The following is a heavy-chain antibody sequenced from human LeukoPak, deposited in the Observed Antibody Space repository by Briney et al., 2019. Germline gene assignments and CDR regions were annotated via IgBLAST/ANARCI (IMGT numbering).Heavy chain of an antibody. CDR3: ARHSTQAYCGGDCYYDY. J-gene: IGHJ4*02. CDR1: GGYISSYY. Sequence: SETLSLTCSVSGGYISSYYWSWIRQPPGKGLEWIGYINYSGSTNYNPSLKSRVTISVDTSKNQFSLKLSSVTAADTAVYYCARHSTQAYCGGDCYYDYWGQGTLVTVSS. D-gene: IGHD2-21*02. CDR2: INYSGST. V-gene: IGHV4-59*08.